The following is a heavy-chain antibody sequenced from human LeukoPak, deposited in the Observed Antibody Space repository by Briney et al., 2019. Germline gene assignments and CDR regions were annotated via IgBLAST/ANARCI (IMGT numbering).Heavy chain of an antibody. CDR3: ARVQYSSSPGTSDAFDI. CDR1: GFTVSSNY. Sequence: QAGGSLRLSCAASGFTVSSNYMSWVRQAPGKGLEWVSVIYSGGSTYYADSVKGRFTISRDNSKNTLYLQMNSLRAEDTAVYYCARVQYSSSPGTSDAFDIWGQGTMVTVSS. D-gene: IGHD6-13*01. V-gene: IGHV3-53*01. J-gene: IGHJ3*02. CDR2: IYSGGST.